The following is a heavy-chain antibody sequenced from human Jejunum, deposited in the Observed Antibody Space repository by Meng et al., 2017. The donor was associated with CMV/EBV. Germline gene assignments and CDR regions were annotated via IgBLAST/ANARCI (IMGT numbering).Heavy chain of an antibody. CDR3: ARGMGDY. J-gene: IGHJ4*02. V-gene: IGHV3-74*03. CDR2: INSAGSIT. D-gene: IGHD3-16*01. Sequence: EVGLVEWGGGLVQPGVSLRLSCAASGFTFRTCWMHWVRQAPGKGLVWVSRINSAGSITTYADSVKGRFTISRDNAKDTLYLQMNGLRADDTAIYFCARGMGDYWGQGSLVTVSS. CDR1: GFTFRTCW.